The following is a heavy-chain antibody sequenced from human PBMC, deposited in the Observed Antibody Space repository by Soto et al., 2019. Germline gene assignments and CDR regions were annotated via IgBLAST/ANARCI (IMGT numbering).Heavy chain of an antibody. CDR2: IWYDGSNK. CDR3: ARIYSSTWYGSFFDY. D-gene: IGHD6-13*01. J-gene: IGHJ4*02. V-gene: IGHV3-33*01. Sequence: GGSLRLSCAASGFTFSSYGMHWVRQAPGNGLEWVAVIWYDGSNKYYADSVKGRFTISRDDSKNSLYLQMNSLKTEDTAVYYCARIYSSTWYGSFFDYCGQGTLVTVSS. CDR1: GFTFSSYG.